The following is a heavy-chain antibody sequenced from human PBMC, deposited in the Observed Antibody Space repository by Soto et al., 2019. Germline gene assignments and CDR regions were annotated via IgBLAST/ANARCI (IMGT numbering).Heavy chain of an antibody. J-gene: IGHJ5*02. V-gene: IGHV7-4-1*01. CDR1: GYTFTSYA. Sequence: ASVKVSCKASGYTFTSYAMKWVRQAPGQGLEWMGWINTNTGNPTYTQGFTGRFVFSLDTSVSTAYLQICSLKAEDTAVYYCARDPPDNWNYGSPWFDPWGQGTLVTVSS. CDR2: INTNTGNP. CDR3: ARDPPDNWNYGSPWFDP. D-gene: IGHD1-7*01.